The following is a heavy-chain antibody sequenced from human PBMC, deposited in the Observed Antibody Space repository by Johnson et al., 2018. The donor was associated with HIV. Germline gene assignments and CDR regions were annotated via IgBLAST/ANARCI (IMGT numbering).Heavy chain of an antibody. CDR2: IRYDGSNK. J-gene: IGHJ3*02. V-gene: IGHV3-30*02. D-gene: IGHD2-21*01. Sequence: QVQLVESGGGVVQPGGSLRLSCAASGFTFSSYGMHWVRQAPGKGLEWVAFIRYDGSNKYYVDSVKGRFTISRDNSKNTLYLQMNSLSAEDTAVYYCARGGGCVGDCYSGYDAFDIWGQGTKVT. CDR1: GFTFSSYG. CDR3: ARGGGCVGDCYSGYDAFDI.